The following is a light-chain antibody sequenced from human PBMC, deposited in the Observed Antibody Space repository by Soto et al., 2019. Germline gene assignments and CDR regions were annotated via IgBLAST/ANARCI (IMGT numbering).Light chain of an antibody. Sequence: QSVLTQPPSVSAAPGQKVTISCSGSSSNIGNNYVFWYQQLPGPAPKLLIYDNDKRHSGIPDRFSGSKSGTSATLGITGLQTGDDADYYCATWDRSLSVGVFGGETKHTVL. CDR2: DND. CDR3: ATWDRSLSVGV. CDR1: SSNIGNNY. V-gene: IGLV1-51*01. J-gene: IGLJ2*01.